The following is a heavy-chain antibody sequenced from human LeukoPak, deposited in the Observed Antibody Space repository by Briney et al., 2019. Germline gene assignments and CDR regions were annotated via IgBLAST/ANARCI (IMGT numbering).Heavy chain of an antibody. D-gene: IGHD3-10*01. Sequence: SQTLSLTCSVSGDSISSGSYYWSWIRQPAGKGLEWIVRIYNSGSTTYNPSLKSRVTISVDTSKNQFSLKLSSVTAADTAVYYCARGATNYYGSGSYYYWFDPWGQGTLVTVSS. CDR3: ARGATNYYGSGSYYYWFDP. V-gene: IGHV4-61*02. J-gene: IGHJ5*02. CDR2: IYNSGST. CDR1: GDSISSGSYY.